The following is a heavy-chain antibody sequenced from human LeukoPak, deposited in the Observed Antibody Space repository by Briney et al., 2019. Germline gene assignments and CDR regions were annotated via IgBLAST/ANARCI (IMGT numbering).Heavy chain of an antibody. Sequence: GGSLRLSCAASGFTFSSYAMHWVRQAPGKGLGWVAVISYDGSNKYYADSVKGRFTISRDNAKNSLYLQMNSLRAEDTAVYYCAELGITMIGGVWGKGTTVTISS. D-gene: IGHD3-10*02. CDR1: GFTFSSYA. V-gene: IGHV3-30*04. CDR2: ISYDGSNK. CDR3: AELGITMIGGV. J-gene: IGHJ6*04.